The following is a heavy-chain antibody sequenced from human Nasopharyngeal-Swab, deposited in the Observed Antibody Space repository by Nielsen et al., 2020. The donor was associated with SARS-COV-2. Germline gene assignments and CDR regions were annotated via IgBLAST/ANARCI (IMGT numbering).Heavy chain of an antibody. J-gene: IGHJ4*02. CDR2: INPSAGST. CDR3: ARLGAAGDFDY. V-gene: IGHV1-46*01. D-gene: IGHD6-13*01. CDR1: GYTFTSHY. Sequence: ASVKVSCKASGYTFTSHYMHWVRQAPGQGLEWMGIINPSAGSTGYAQKFQGRVTITGDTSASISYMELSSLRSEDTAVYFCARLGAAGDFDYWGQGTLVTVSS.